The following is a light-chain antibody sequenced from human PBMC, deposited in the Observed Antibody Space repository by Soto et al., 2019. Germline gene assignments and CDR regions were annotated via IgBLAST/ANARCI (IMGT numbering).Light chain of an antibody. CDR2: SAS. J-gene: IGKJ5*01. CDR3: QQYNNWPIT. Sequence: VVTQSPASLSVSPGGRVTISCRAGPISSNLAWHQQRPGQAPRLIIYSASVRATGVPARFSGSWSGTECTLTISSLQSEDFAVYYCQQYNNWPITFGQGTRLEIK. V-gene: IGKV3-15*01. CDR1: PISSN.